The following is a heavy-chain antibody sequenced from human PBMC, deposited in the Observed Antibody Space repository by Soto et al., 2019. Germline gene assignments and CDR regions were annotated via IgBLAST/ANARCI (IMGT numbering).Heavy chain of an antibody. Sequence: GASVQVSCKASGFTFTSSAMQWVRQARGQRLEWIGWIVVGSGNTNYAQKFQERVTITRDMSTSTAYMELSSLRSEDTAVYYCAAGPAAAGTLGTDYWGQGTLVTVSS. J-gene: IGHJ4*02. V-gene: IGHV1-58*02. CDR1: GFTFTSSA. D-gene: IGHD6-13*01. CDR2: IVVGSGNT. CDR3: AAGPAAAGTLGTDY.